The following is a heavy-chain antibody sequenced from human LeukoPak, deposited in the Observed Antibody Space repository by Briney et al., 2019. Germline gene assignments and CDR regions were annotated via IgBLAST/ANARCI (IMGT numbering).Heavy chain of an antibody. CDR2: ISGSGGNT. Sequence: GGSLRLSCAASGFTFNNYAMSWVRQAPVKGLEWVSGISGSGGNTYYADSVKGRFTISRDNSKNTLFLQMNSLTADDTAVFYCAKTLGYCTTTSRVRGGMDVWGKGTTVTVSS. J-gene: IGHJ6*04. CDR3: AKTLGYCTTTSRVRGGMDV. V-gene: IGHV3-23*01. D-gene: IGHD2-8*01. CDR1: GFTFNNYA.